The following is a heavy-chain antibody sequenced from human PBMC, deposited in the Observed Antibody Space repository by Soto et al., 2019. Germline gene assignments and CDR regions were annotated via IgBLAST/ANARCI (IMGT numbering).Heavy chain of an antibody. Sequence: EVQLVESGGGLIQPGGSLRLSCAASGFTVKNYQMNWVRQAPGKGLEWVSVIYSGGVTYYPDSVKGRFTTIRDTSKNTVYLQRNRLRADDTAMYYWARYPSTTGSYGLDVWGQGTTVTVSS. CDR3: ARYPSTTGSYGLDV. CDR1: GFTVKNYQ. J-gene: IGHJ6*02. V-gene: IGHV3-53*01. CDR2: IYSGGVT.